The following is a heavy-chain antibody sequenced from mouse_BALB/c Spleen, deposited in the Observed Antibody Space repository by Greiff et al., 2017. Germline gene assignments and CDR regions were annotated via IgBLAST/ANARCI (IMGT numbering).Heavy chain of an antibody. D-gene: IGHD2-1*01. CDR1: GYTFTSYW. Sequence: VQRVESGPELVRPGASVKMSCKASGYTFTSYWMHWVKQRPGQGLEWIGMIDPSNSETRLNQKFKDKATLNVDKSSNTAYMQLSSLTSEDSAVYYCARSRGYGNYAWFAYWGQGTLVTVSA. CDR2: IDPSNSET. CDR3: ARSRGYGNYAWFAY. V-gene: IGHV1S127*01. J-gene: IGHJ3*01.